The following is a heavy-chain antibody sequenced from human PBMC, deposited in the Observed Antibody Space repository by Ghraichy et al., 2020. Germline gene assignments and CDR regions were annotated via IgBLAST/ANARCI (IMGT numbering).Heavy chain of an antibody. CDR1: GFTFSSYS. CDR3: ARDSSNTKRTIPGY. Sequence: LSLTCAASGFTFSSYSMNWVRQAPGKGLEWVSSISSSSSYIYYADSVKGRFTISRDNAKNSLYLQMNSLRAEDTAVYYCARDSSNTKRTIPGYWGQGTLVTVSS. V-gene: IGHV3-21*01. D-gene: IGHD4/OR15-4a*01. J-gene: IGHJ4*02. CDR2: ISSSSSYI.